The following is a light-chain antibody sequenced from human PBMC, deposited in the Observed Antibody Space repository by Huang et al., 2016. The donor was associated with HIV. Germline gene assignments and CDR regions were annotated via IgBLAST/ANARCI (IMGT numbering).Light chain of an antibody. CDR2: GAS. Sequence: DIQMTQSPSAMSASVGDRVTITCRASQGIGNHLACFQQKPGKVPKRLIYGASSVQSGVPSRFSGSGSGTEFTLTISSLQPEDFATYYCLQHNSYPLTFGGGTKVEIK. CDR3: LQHNSYPLT. CDR1: QGIGNH. J-gene: IGKJ4*01. V-gene: IGKV1-17*03.